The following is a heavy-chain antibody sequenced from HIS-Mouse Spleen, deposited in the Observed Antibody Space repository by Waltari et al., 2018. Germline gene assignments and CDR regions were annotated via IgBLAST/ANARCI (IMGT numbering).Heavy chain of an antibody. J-gene: IGHJ2*01. CDR3: ARVRTGDPSYWYFDL. Sequence: QVQLQQWGAGLLKPSETLSLTCAVYGGSFCGYYWSWIRQPPGKGLEWIGEINHSGSTNYNPSLKSRVTISVDTSKNQFSLKLSSVTAADTAVYYCARVRTGDPSYWYFDLWGRGTLVTVSS. CDR2: INHSGST. CDR1: GGSFCGYY. V-gene: IGHV4-34*01. D-gene: IGHD7-27*01.